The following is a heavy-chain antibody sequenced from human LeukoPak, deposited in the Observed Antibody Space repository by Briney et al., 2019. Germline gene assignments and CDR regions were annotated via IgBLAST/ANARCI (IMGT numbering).Heavy chain of an antibody. CDR3: ARDPPARYSSGWYSY. Sequence: GGSLRLSCAASGFTVSSNYMSWVRQAPGKGLEWVSVIYSDGSTYYADSVKGRFTISRDNSKNTLYLQMNSLRAEDTAVYYCARDPPARYSSGWYSYWGQGTLVTVSS. V-gene: IGHV3-53*01. D-gene: IGHD6-19*01. CDR1: GFTVSSNY. J-gene: IGHJ4*02. CDR2: IYSDGST.